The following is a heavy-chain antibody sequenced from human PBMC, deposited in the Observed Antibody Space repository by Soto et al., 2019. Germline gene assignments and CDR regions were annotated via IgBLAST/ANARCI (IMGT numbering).Heavy chain of an antibody. CDR1: GFTFSSYA. CDR3: AKMSDNYCMDV. J-gene: IGHJ6*03. V-gene: IGHV3-23*01. Sequence: VQLLESGGGLVQPGGSLRLSCAASGFTFSSYAMSWVRQAPGKGLAWVSVISASGGSTNYADSLRGRFTISRDNATNTLYLQMNSRTAEDTAGYYCAKMSDNYCMDVWGNGTAVTVSS. CDR2: ISASGGST.